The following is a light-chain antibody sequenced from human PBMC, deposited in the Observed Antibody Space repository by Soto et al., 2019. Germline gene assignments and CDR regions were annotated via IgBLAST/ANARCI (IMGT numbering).Light chain of an antibody. V-gene: IGKV4-1*01. CDR3: QQYYDTPT. CDR2: WTS. J-gene: IGKJ1*01. CDR1: QSILFSPNNKNC. Sequence: DVVMTQSPDSLAASLGERATINCKSSQSILFSPNNKNCLAWFHQKPGQPPKLLIYWTSARESGVPDRFTGSGSGTEFALTISRLQAEDVGVYYCQQYYDTPTFGQGTKVDIK.